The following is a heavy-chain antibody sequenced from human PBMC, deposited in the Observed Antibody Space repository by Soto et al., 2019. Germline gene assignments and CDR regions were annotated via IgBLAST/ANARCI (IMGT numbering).Heavy chain of an antibody. D-gene: IGHD3-22*01. J-gene: IGHJ4*02. CDR2: IKSKTDGGTT. Sequence: GGSLRLSCAASGFTFSNAWMSWVRQAPGKGLEWVGRIKSKTDGGTTDYAAPVKGRFTISRDDSKNTLYLQMNSLKTEDTAVYYCTTDYYDSSGYYYYFDYWGQGTLVTVSS. V-gene: IGHV3-15*01. CDR3: TTDYYDSSGYYYYFDY. CDR1: GFTFSNAW.